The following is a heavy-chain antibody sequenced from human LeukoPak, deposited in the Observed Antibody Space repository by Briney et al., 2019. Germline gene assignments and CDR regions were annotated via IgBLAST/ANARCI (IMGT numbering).Heavy chain of an antibody. V-gene: IGHV4-34*01. CDR3: ARGRIQLWFGYYYYMDV. J-gene: IGHJ6*03. D-gene: IGHD5-18*01. CDR2: INHSGST. Sequence: PSQTLSLTCAVYGGSFSGYYWSSIRQPPGKGLEWIGEINHSGSTNYSPSLKSRVAISVDTSKNQFSLKLRSVTAADTAVYYCARGRIQLWFGYYYYMDVWGKGTTVTVSS. CDR1: GGSFSGYY.